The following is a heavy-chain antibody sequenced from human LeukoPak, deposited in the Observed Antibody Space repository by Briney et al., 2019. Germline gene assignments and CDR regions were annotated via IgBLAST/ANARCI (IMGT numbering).Heavy chain of an antibody. J-gene: IGHJ4*02. CDR1: GFTFSSYS. Sequence: GGSLRLSCAAAGFTFSSYSMSWVRQAPGKGLEWVSSISSSSSYIYYADSVKGRFTISRDNAKYSLYLQMNSLRAEDTAVYYCARDPVAGHFDYWGQGTLVTVSS. V-gene: IGHV3-21*01. CDR3: ARDPVAGHFDY. D-gene: IGHD6-19*01. CDR2: ISSSSSYI.